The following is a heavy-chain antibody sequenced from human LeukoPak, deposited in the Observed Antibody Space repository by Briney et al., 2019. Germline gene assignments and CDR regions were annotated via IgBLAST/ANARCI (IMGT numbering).Heavy chain of an antibody. CDR1: GFTFDDYA. Sequence: GRSLRLSCAASGFTFDDYAMHWVRQAPGKGLEWVSGISWNSGSIGYADSVKGRFTISRDNAKNSLYLQMNSLRAEDTALYYCAKGLPDCSGGSCHSTFDYWGQGTLVTVS. V-gene: IGHV3-9*01. CDR2: ISWNSGSI. CDR3: AKGLPDCSGGSCHSTFDY. J-gene: IGHJ4*02. D-gene: IGHD2-15*01.